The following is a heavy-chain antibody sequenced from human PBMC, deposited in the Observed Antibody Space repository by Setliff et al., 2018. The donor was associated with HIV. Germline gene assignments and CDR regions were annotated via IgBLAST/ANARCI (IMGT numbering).Heavy chain of an antibody. J-gene: IGHJ4*02. CDR2: INPNSGAT. Sequence: ASVKVSCKASGYTFSGYYLHWVRRAPGQGLEWMGWINPNSGATNYAQSFQGRVTMTRDTSISTAYMDLSSLTSDDTAVYYCARVTHTGRGLAYWGQGTLVTVSS. V-gene: IGHV1-2*02. CDR3: ARVTHTGRGLAY. CDR1: GYTFSGYY. D-gene: IGHD2-15*01.